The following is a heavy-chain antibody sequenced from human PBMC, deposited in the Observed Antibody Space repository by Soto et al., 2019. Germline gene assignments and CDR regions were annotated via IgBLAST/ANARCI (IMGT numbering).Heavy chain of an antibody. CDR2: IWYDGSNK. CDR1: GFTFSSYG. CDR3: ARGIIAAAGTHYYGMDV. D-gene: IGHD6-13*01. Sequence: QVQLVESGGGVVQPGRSLRLSCAASGFTFSSYGMHWVRQAPGKGLEWVAVIWYDGSNKYYADSVKGRFTISRDNSKNTLYLQMNSLRAEETAVYYCARGIIAAAGTHYYGMDVCGQGTTVTVSS. V-gene: IGHV3-33*01. J-gene: IGHJ6*02.